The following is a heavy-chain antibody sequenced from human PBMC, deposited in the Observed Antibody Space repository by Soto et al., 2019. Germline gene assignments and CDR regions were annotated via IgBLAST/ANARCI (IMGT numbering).Heavy chain of an antibody. CDR1: GGSISSGGYS. V-gene: IGHV4-30-2*01. CDR3: ARVGRFLEYMDV. D-gene: IGHD3-3*01. J-gene: IGHJ6*02. CDR2: IYHSGST. Sequence: PSETLSLTCAVSGGSISSGGYSWSWIRQPPGKGLEWIGYIYHSGSTYYNPSLKGRVTISVDRSKNQFSLKLSSVTAADTAVYYCARVGRFLEYMDVWGQGTTVTVSS.